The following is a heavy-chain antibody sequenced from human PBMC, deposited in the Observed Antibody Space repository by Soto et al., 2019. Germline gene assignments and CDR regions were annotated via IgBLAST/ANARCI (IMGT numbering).Heavy chain of an antibody. CDR1: GLTFGHYW. V-gene: IGHV3-7*03. J-gene: IGHJ4*02. D-gene: IGHD1-1*01. CDR3: ARELERVDGFDH. Sequence: EVQMLQSGGGMVQPGGSLRLSCVGSGLTFGHYWMSWVRQAPGKGLEWVANIKIDGSEKYYVDSVKGRFAISRDNAKNSVFLQLNSLRNEDPAVYYCARELERVDGFDHWGQGSLVIVSP. CDR2: IKIDGSEK.